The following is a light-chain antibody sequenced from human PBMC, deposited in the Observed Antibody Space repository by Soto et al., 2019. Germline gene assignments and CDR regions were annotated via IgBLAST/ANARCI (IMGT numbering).Light chain of an antibody. J-gene: IGKJ5*01. CDR2: KAS. CDR3: QQANTSPRT. V-gene: IGKV1-12*01. Sequence: EIELTQSPSSLSSSLWDRVTISCRASQDISNYLNWYQQKPGKAPRLLIYKASTLTSGVPSRFSGRGSGTHFTLTISSRQHEDVATYYYQQANTSPRTFGQGTRLEIK. CDR1: QDISNY.